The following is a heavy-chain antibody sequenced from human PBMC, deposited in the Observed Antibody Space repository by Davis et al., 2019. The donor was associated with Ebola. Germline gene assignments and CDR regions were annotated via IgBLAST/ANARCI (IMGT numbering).Heavy chain of an antibody. CDR3: TGTTVTTSPFDF. CDR2: IYYSGST. D-gene: IGHD4-17*01. V-gene: IGHV4-39*01. CDR1: GGSISSSSYY. Sequence: MPSETLSLTCTVSGGSISSSSYYWGWIRQPPGKGLEWIGSIYYSGSTYYNPSLKSRVTISVDTSKNQFSLRLSSLTAADTAVYYCTGTTVTTSPFDFWGQGTLVTVSS. J-gene: IGHJ4*02.